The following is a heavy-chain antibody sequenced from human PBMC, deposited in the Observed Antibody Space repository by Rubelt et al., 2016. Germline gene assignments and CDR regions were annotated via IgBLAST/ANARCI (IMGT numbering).Heavy chain of an antibody. CDR2: INHSGST. D-gene: IGHD2-8*01. V-gene: IGHV4-34*01. Sequence: QVQLQQWGAGLLKPSETLSLTCAIYGGSFSGYYWSWIRQPPGKGLEWIGEINHSGSTNYNPSLKSRDTLSVDPSKNQFSLKLSSVTAACTAVYYCARGRYFTNGVCHFDYWGQGTLVTVSS. CDR3: ARGRYFTNGVCHFDY. J-gene: IGHJ4*02. CDR1: GGSFSGYY.